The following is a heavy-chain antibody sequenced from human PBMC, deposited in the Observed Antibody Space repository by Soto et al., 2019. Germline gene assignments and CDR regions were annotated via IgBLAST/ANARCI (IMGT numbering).Heavy chain of an antibody. CDR1: GFTFSSYA. D-gene: IGHD6-6*01. V-gene: IGHV3-30-3*01. CDR2: ISYDGSNK. J-gene: IGHJ4*02. CDR3: ARDRSSSGLDY. Sequence: QVQLVESGGGVVQPGRSLRLSCAASGFTFSSYAMHWVRQAAGKGLEWVAVISYDGSNKYYADSVKGRFTISRDNSKNTLYLQMNSLRAEDTAVYYCARDRSSSGLDYWGQGTLVTVSS.